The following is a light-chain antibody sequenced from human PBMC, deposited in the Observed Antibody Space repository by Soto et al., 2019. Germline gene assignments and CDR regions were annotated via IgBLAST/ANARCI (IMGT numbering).Light chain of an antibody. J-gene: IGKJ1*01. CDR1: QSVSSSY. CDR2: DTS. CDR3: QQCGSSPS. Sequence: EIVLTQSPGTLSLSPGERATLSCRASQSVSSSYLAWYQQKPGQAPRLLIYDTSSRATGIPDRFSGSGSGTDFTLAISRLEPEEVAVYYCQQCGSSPSFGQGTKVELK. V-gene: IGKV3-20*01.